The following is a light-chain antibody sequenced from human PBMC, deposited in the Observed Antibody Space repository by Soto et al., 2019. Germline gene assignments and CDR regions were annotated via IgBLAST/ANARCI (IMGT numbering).Light chain of an antibody. CDR3: SSFAPSYRVI. Sequence: QSALTQPRSVSGSPGHSVTISCFGTSSDIGSYNAVSWYQQHPGKAPKLIIFDVFERPSGVPDRFSGSKSGNSASLTISGLQAEDEPDYYCSSFAPSYRVIFGGGTKVTVL. CDR1: SSDIGSYNA. J-gene: IGLJ2*01. V-gene: IGLV2-11*01. CDR2: DVF.